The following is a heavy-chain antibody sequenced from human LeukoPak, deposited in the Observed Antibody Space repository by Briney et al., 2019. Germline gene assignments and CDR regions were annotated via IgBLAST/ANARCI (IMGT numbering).Heavy chain of an antibody. Sequence: GGSLRLSCAASGFTVRYNYMSWVHQAPGKRLEWVSSIYTSGTTYYADSVKGRFTISRDSSKTTVFLQMNSQRAEDTAVYYCAAQDTFFDSWGQGTLVTVSS. D-gene: IGHD2-15*01. J-gene: IGHJ4*02. CDR2: IYTSGTT. CDR3: AAQDTFFDS. V-gene: IGHV3-53*01. CDR1: GFTVRYNY.